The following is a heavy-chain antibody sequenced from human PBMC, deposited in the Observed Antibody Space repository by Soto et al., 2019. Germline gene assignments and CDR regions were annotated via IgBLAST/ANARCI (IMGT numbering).Heavy chain of an antibody. J-gene: IGHJ4*02. CDR3: ARRLQWQLRPLDS. D-gene: IGHD6-19*01. Sequence: GGSLRLSCAGSGFTFRDYYITWIRRAPGKGLEWVSYINTLSSAIYYADSVKGRFTISRDNAKNSVYLQMNSLRAEDTAVYYCARRLQWQLRPLDSWGRGTLVTVSS. CDR2: INTLSSAI. V-gene: IGHV3-11*01. CDR1: GFTFRDYY.